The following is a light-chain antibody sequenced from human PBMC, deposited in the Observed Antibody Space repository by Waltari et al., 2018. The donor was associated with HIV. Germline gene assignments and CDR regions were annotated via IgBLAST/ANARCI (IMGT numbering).Light chain of an antibody. CDR3: LLYNSYPYT. V-gene: IGKV1D-16*01. Sequence: DTQMIQSPSSLSASVGDRVTITCGAGQGISRWSAWHQQKPEKAPKSLIYAASSLQSRVPSRFSGCGSGTDFTLAISGLQREDFATYFFLLYNSYPYTVGQGTKLEIK. J-gene: IGKJ2*01. CDR1: QGISRW. CDR2: AAS.